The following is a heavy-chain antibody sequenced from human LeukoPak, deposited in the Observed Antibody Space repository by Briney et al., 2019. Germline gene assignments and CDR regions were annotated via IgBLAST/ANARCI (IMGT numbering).Heavy chain of an antibody. V-gene: IGHV3-23*01. CDR2: IGGSGGST. J-gene: IGHJ2*01. D-gene: IGHD3-22*01. CDR1: GFTFSSYA. Sequence: GGSLRLSCAASGFTFSSYAMSWVRQAPGRGLEWVSAIGGSGGSTYYADSVKGRFTISRDNSKNTLYLQMNSLRAEDTAVYYCARDRDRGYLYFDLWGRGTLVTVSS. CDR3: ARDRDRGYLYFDL.